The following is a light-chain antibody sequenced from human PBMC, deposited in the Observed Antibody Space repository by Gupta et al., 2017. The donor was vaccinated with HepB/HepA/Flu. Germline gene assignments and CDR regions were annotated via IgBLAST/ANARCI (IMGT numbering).Light chain of an antibody. CDR3: QQRSNWPPIT. CDR1: QSVRSY. J-gene: IGKJ4*01. Sequence: EIVLTQSPATLSLSAGERATIGCRASQSVRSYLAWYQQKHGQAPRLLISDAANRDTGITARFSGSGSGKEVGVTSSSREQEEFAGYYSQQRSNWPPITFGGRTKVDIK. V-gene: IGKV3-11*01. CDR2: DAA.